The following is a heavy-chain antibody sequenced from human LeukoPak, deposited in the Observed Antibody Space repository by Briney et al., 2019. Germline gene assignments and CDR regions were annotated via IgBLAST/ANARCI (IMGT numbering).Heavy chain of an antibody. CDR1: GFTFSNYI. J-gene: IGHJ5*02. CDR2: ITSNGGTT. Sequence: PGGSLRLSCSASGFTFSNYIMHWARQAPGKGLEYISAITSNGGTTYYADSVKGRVTISRDNSKNTLYLQMSSLRPEDTAVYYCVKVDSYYYDSSARDPWGQGTLVTVSS. CDR3: VKVDSYYYDSSARDP. D-gene: IGHD3-22*01. V-gene: IGHV3-64D*09.